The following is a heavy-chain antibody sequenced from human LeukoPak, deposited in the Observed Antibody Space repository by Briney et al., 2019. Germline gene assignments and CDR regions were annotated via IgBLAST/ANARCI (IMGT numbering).Heavy chain of an antibody. CDR2: ITSGTTYI. D-gene: IGHD6-6*01. J-gene: IGHJ4*02. Sequence: TGGSLRLSCAASGFTFSDYNMNWVRQSPEKGLEWVSSITSGTTYIYYADSVRGRFTLSRDNAKNSLYLQMNSLRAEDTAVYYCARWPYSSSYYFDYWGQGTLVTVSS. CDR1: GFTFSDYN. CDR3: ARWPYSSSYYFDY. V-gene: IGHV3-21*01.